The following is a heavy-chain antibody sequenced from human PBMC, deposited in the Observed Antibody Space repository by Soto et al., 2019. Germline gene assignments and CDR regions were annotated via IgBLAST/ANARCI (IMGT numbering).Heavy chain of an antibody. CDR1: GLTLNTYS. V-gene: IGHV3-30-3*01. D-gene: IGHD6-13*01. J-gene: IGHJ4*02. Sequence: PGGSLRLSCSVSGLTLNTYSMHWVRQAPGKGLEWVAVVSFDGVNKHYRDSVKGRFTISRDIAKNMLYLQMTSLRLEDTALYYCARDPDLIEAAGNYFDYWGQGTLVTVSS. CDR2: VSFDGVNK. CDR3: ARDPDLIEAAGNYFDY.